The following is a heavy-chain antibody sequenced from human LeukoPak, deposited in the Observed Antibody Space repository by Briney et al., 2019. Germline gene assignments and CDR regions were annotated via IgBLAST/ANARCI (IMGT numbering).Heavy chain of an antibody. CDR2: MNPNSGNT. CDR3: ARDSWMIRGGNNYYYMDV. Sequence: ASVKVSCKASGYTFTSYDINWVRQATGQGLEWMGWMNPNSGNTGYAQKFQGRVTMTRNTSISTAYMELSSLRSEDTAVYYCARDSWMIRGGNNYYYMDVWGKGTTVTVSS. D-gene: IGHD3-10*01. CDR1: GYTFTSYD. V-gene: IGHV1-8*01. J-gene: IGHJ6*03.